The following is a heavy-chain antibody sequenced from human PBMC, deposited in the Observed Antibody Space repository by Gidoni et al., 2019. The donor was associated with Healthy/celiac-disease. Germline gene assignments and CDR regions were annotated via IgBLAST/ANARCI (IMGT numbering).Heavy chain of an antibody. CDR3: ARGGPGIVATIWQYNWFDP. D-gene: IGHD5-12*01. Sequence: EVQLVESGGGLVQPGGSLRLSCAASGFTFSSYWLHWVRQAPGKGLVWVSRINSDGSSTSYADSVKGRFTISRDNAKNTLYLQMNSLRAEDTAVYYCARGGPGIVATIWQYNWFDPWGQGTLVTVSS. J-gene: IGHJ5*02. CDR1: GFTFSSYW. CDR2: INSDGSST. V-gene: IGHV3-74*01.